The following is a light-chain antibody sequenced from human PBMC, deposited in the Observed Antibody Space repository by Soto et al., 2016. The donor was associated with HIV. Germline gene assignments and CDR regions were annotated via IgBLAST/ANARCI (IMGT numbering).Light chain of an antibody. CDR3: DSRDSTDTYVV. CDR1: SLRRFD. Sequence: SSELTQDPAVSVALGQTVTITCQGDSLRRFDASWFQQKPGQAPLLVIYGRDSRPSEIPDRFSGSSSGNTASLTITGAQAKMRPDYYCDSRDSTDTYVVFGGGTKLTVL. V-gene: IGLV3-19*01. CDR2: GRD. J-gene: IGLJ2*01.